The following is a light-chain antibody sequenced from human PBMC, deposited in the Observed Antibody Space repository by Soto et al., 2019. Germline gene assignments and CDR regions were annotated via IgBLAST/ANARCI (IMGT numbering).Light chain of an antibody. CDR1: QSLVSSAGNTQ. CDR2: QVS. CDR3: MQYRYGPHT. Sequence: DVVMTQSPLSLPVTLGQPASISCRSSQSLVSSAGNTQLDWFQQRPGHSPRRLIYQVSNRDSGVPDRFSGSGSGTDFTLKISRVEAEDVGVYYCMQYRYGPHTFGQGTKLEIK. V-gene: IGKV2-30*01. J-gene: IGKJ2*01.